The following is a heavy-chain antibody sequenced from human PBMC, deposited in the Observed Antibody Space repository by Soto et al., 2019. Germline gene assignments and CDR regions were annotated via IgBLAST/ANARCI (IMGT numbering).Heavy chain of an antibody. CDR2: IIPIFGTA. Sequence: QVQLVQSGAEVKKPGSSVKVSCKASGGTFSSYAISWVRQAPGQGLEWMGGIIPIFGTANYAQKFQGRVTITADKSTSTAYMELSSLRSEDTAVYYCARGKTRGAPPGDDAFDIWGQGTMVTVSS. D-gene: IGHD3-10*01. CDR3: ARGKTRGAPPGDDAFDI. J-gene: IGHJ3*02. CDR1: GGTFSSYA. V-gene: IGHV1-69*06.